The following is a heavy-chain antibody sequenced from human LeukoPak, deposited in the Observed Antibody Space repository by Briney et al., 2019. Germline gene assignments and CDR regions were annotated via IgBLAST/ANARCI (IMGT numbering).Heavy chain of an antibody. D-gene: IGHD2-2*01. CDR1: VFTFSNSD. CDR3: AHGGHRTSTSCYDFDS. V-gene: IGHV3-33*01. J-gene: IGHJ4*02. CDR2: IWDNGNNK. Sequence: PGSSLRLSCASSVFTFSNSDMHWVRQAPGKGLEWVAVIWDNGNNKYYGDSVNGRFTISRDNSKNTLHLQMNSLRPEDSAIYYCAHGGHRTSTSCYDFDSWGQGALVTVSA.